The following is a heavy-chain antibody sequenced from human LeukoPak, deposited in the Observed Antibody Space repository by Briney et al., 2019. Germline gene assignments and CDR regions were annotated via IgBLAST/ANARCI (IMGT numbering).Heavy chain of an antibody. V-gene: IGHV3-21*01. CDR3: ARVHYYDSSGYYYGFKPSEYYFDY. CDR1: GFTFSSYS. D-gene: IGHD3-22*01. J-gene: IGHJ4*02. Sequence: GGSLRLSCAASGFTFSSYSMNWVRQAPGKGLEWVSSISSSSSYIYYADSVKGRFTISRDNAKNSLYLQMNSLRAEDTAVYYCARVHYYDSSGYYYGFKPSEYYFDYWCQGTLVTVSS. CDR2: ISSSSSYI.